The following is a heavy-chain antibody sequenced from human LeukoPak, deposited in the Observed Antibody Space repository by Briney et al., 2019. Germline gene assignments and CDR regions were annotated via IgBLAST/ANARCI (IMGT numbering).Heavy chain of an antibody. J-gene: IGHJ3*02. V-gene: IGHV3-74*03. CDR3: AREAVAADAFDI. D-gene: IGHD6-19*01. CDR2: LYSDGRSL. CDR1: GFNFTGYW. Sequence: GGSLRLSCAGSGFNFTGYWMHWVRQAPGKGLEWISRLYSDGRSLTYADSVMGRFTISRDNAKNMLYLQMNSLRAEDTALYYCAREAVAADAFDIWGQGTMVTVSS.